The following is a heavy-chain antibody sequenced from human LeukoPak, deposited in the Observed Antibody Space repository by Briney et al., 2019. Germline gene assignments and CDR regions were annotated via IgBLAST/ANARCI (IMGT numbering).Heavy chain of an antibody. Sequence: GGSLRLSCAASGFIFSNYWMTWVRQAPGKGLEWVANIKSDGSEKYYVDSVEGRFTISRDNAKSSLYLQMNSLRAEDTAVYYCARFGIDATMDYWGQGTLVTVSS. CDR2: IKSDGSEK. V-gene: IGHV3-7*01. CDR1: GFIFSNYW. J-gene: IGHJ4*02. D-gene: IGHD1-26*01. CDR3: ARFGIDATMDY.